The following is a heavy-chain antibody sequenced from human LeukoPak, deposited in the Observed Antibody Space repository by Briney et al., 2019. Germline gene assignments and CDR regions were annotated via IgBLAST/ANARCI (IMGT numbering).Heavy chain of an antibody. V-gene: IGHV1-2*02. J-gene: IGHJ3*02. Sequence: ASVKVSCKASGYTFTGYYMHWVRQAPGQGLEWMGWIKPNSGGTNYAQKFQGRVTMTRDTSISTAYMELSRLRSDDTAVYYCATQTLVVVITPYDAFDIWGQGTMVTVSS. D-gene: IGHD3-22*01. CDR1: GYTFTGYY. CDR2: IKPNSGGT. CDR3: ATQTLVVVITPYDAFDI.